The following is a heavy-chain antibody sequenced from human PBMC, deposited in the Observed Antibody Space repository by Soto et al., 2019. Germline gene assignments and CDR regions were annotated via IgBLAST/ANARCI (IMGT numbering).Heavy chain of an antibody. D-gene: IGHD6-13*01. J-gene: IGHJ6*02. CDR3: VKDMGQAAVGIRYPYGLDV. CDR2: LSSNGIGT. CDR1: GFTVSSFG. Sequence: PGGSLRLSCSGSGFTVSSFGMHWVRQAPGKGLEQVSTLSSNGIGTYYADSVKGRFTFSRDTSKNTLYLQMSSLRTEDTAVYYCVKDMGQAAVGIRYPYGLDVWGLGTTVTVSS. V-gene: IGHV3-64D*06.